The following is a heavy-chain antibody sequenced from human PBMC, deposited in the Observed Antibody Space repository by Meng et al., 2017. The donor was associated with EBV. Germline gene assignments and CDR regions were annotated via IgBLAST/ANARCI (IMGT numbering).Heavy chain of an antibody. Sequence: QVQLLQSGAEVKKPGASVKVSCKASGYTFTSYDLHWVRQAPGQGLEWMGIIIPAGGNTNYAQKFRGRFTMTRDTSTSTVYMDLSILTSEDTAVYYCVRELVGGTFDYWGQGTLVTVSS. V-gene: IGHV1-46*01. CDR1: GYTFTSYD. CDR2: IIPAGGNT. J-gene: IGHJ4*02. CDR3: VRELVGGTFDY. D-gene: IGHD1/OR15-1a*01.